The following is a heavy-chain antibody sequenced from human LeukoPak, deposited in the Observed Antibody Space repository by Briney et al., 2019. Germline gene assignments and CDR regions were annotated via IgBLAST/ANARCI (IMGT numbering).Heavy chain of an antibody. J-gene: IGHJ4*02. Sequence: ASVKVSCKASGYTFTGYYMHWVRQAPGQGLEWMGWMNPNSGNTGYAQKFQGRVTMTRNTSISTAYMELSSLRAEDTAVYYCARAYYGSGSYYVDYWGQGTLVTVSS. D-gene: IGHD3-10*01. CDR3: ARAYYGSGSYYVDY. CDR2: MNPNSGNT. CDR1: GYTFTGYY. V-gene: IGHV1-8*02.